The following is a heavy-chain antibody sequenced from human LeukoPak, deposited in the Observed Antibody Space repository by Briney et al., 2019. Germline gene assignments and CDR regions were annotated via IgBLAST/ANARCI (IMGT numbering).Heavy chain of an antibody. V-gene: IGHV3-30*02. CDR2: IRYDGSNK. CDR1: GFTFSGYS. J-gene: IGHJ4*02. Sequence: PGGSLRLSCAASGFTFSGYSMNWVRQAPGKGLEWVAFIRYDGSNKYYADSVKGRFTISRDNSKNTLYLQMNSLRAEDTAVYYCAKDLDRYCSGGSCYADHWGQGTLVTVSS. CDR3: AKDLDRYCSGGSCYADH. D-gene: IGHD2-15*01.